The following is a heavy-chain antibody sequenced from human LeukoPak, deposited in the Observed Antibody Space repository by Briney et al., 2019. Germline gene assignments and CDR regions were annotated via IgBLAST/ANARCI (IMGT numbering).Heavy chain of an antibody. J-gene: IGHJ3*02. V-gene: IGHV3-30*04. Sequence: GGSLRLSCAASGFTFSSYAMHWVRQAPGKGLEWVAVISYDGSNKYYADSVKGRFTISRDNSKNTLYLQMNSLRAEDTAMYYCARDGYCSGGSCYGAFEIWGQGTMVTVSS. CDR3: ARDGYCSGGSCYGAFEI. D-gene: IGHD2-15*01. CDR2: ISYDGSNK. CDR1: GFTFSSYA.